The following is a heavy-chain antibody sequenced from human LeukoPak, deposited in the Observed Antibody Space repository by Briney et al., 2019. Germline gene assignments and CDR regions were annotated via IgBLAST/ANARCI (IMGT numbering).Heavy chain of an antibody. V-gene: IGHV3-23*01. CDR3: AKASGLCSGGSCYPNWFDP. Sequence: GGSLRLSCEASGFTFINYAMSWVRQAPGKGLEWVSAITGSGGSTYYADSVKGRFTISRDNSKNTLYLQMNSLRAEDTAVYYCAKASGLCSGGSCYPNWFDPWGQGTLVTVSS. CDR1: GFTFINYA. J-gene: IGHJ5*02. CDR2: ITGSGGST. D-gene: IGHD2-15*01.